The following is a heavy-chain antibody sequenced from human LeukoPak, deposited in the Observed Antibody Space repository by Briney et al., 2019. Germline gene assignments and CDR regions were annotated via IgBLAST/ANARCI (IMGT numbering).Heavy chain of an antibody. D-gene: IGHD4-11*01. J-gene: IGHJ4*02. CDR3: ARDTGDYSIDY. V-gene: IGHV4-31*03. CDR2: IYYSGST. Sequence: PSETPSLTCTVSGGSISSGGYYWSWIRQHPGKGLEWIGYIYYSGSTYYNPSLKSRVTISVDTSKNQFSLKLSSVTAADTAVYYCARDTGDYSIDYWGQGTLVTVSS. CDR1: GGSISSGGYY.